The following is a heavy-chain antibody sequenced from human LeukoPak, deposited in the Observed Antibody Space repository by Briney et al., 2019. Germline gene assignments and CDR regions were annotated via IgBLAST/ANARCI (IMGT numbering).Heavy chain of an antibody. J-gene: IGHJ4*02. V-gene: IGHV4-4*07. D-gene: IGHD6-19*01. CDR2: IYTSGGT. CDR3: ARAAEYSSGWYLFDY. CDR1: GSSISNYY. Sequence: SETLSLTCTVSGSSISNYYWTWVRQPAGKGLEWIGRIYTSGGTNYNPSLKTRVTMSVDTSENQVSLKLSSVTAADTAMYYCARAAEYSSGWYLFDYWGQGILVTVSA.